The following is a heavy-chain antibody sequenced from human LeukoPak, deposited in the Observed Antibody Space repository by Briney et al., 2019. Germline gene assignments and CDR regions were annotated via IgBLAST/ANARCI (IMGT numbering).Heavy chain of an antibody. J-gene: IGHJ4*02. V-gene: IGHV3-53*01. Sequence: PGRSLSLSCAASRFTASSNYMSWVRHAQRKVLEWVSVIYSRGSTYYADAVKGRFTISRDNSKNTLYLQRNSMRAEDTAVYYGARDRSGGSGRTYFDYWGQGTLVTVSS. CDR3: ARDRSGGSGRTYFDY. D-gene: IGHD3-10*01. CDR1: RFTASSNY. CDR2: IYSRGST.